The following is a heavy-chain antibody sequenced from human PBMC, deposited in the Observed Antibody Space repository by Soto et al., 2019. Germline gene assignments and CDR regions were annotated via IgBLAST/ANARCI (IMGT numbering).Heavy chain of an antibody. V-gene: IGHV3-73*02. CDR3: TRLDAGMDV. CDR1: GFTFSASA. D-gene: IGHD2-2*03. CDR2: IRDKANNYAT. J-gene: IGHJ6*02. Sequence: EVQLVESGGGLVQPGGSLKLSCAASGFTFSASAMHWVRQASGKGLEWGGRIRDKANNYATAYAASVSGRFTISRDDSENTAYLQMNSLKTEDTAVYYCTRLDAGMDVWGQGTTVTVSS.